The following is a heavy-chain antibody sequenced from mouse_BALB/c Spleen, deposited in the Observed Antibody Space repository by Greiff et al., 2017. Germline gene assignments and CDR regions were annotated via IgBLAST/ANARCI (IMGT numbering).Heavy chain of an antibody. D-gene: IGHD1-1*01. CDR1: GYTFTSYT. CDR3: ARGRYGSSYGSVDV. J-gene: IGHJ1*01. Sequence: VQLQQSAAELARPGASVKMSCKASGYTFTSYTMHWVKQRPGQGLEWIGYINPSSGYTEYNQKFKDKTTLTADKSSSTAYMQLSSLTSEDSAVYYCARGRYGSSYGSVDVWGAGTTVTVSS. V-gene: IGHV1-4*02. CDR2: INPSSGYT.